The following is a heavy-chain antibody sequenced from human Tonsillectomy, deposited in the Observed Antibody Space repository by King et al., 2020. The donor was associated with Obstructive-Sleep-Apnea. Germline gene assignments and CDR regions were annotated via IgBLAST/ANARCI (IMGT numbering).Heavy chain of an antibody. CDR1: GSTFISYT. J-gene: IGHJ6*02. CDR2: IIPMFGIG. D-gene: IGHD2/OR15-2a*01. Sequence: QQQLVQSGAEVKKPGSSVKVSCQASGSTFISYTISWVRQAPGQGLEWMGGIIPMFGIGNNAQKFQGRVTITADKSTSTAYMELRSLRSEDTAVYYCARGDNIVMEGTARFYGMDVWGQGTTVTVAS. V-gene: IGHV1-69*17. CDR3: ARGDNIVMEGTARFYGMDV.